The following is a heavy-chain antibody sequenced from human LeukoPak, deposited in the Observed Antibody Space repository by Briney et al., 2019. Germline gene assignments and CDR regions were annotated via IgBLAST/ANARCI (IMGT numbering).Heavy chain of an antibody. J-gene: IGHJ4*02. CDR2: INPSGGST. Sequence: SVKVSCKASGYTFTSYYMHWVRQAPGQGLEWMGIINPSGGSTSYAQKFQGRVTMTRDTSTSTVYMELSSLRSEDTAVYYCARFGHPVKSWFVAGTDDYWGQGTLSPSPQ. D-gene: IGHD6-19*01. CDR3: ARFGHPVKSWFVAGTDDY. CDR1: GYTFTSYY. V-gene: IGHV1-46*01.